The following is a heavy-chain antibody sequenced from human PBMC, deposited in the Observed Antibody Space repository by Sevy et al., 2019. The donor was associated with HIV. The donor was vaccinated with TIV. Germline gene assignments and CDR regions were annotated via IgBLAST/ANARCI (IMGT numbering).Heavy chain of an antibody. CDR3: VGYCSGGSCKTLYYFDY. V-gene: IGHV3-30*03. CDR1: GFTFSSYG. CDR2: ISYDGSNK. J-gene: IGHJ4*02. D-gene: IGHD2-15*01. Sequence: GGSLRLSCAASGFTFSSYGMHWVRQAPGKGLEWVAVISYDGSNKYYADSVKGRFTISRDNSKNTLYLQMNSLRAEDTAAYYCVGYCSGGSCKTLYYFDYWGQGTLVTVSS.